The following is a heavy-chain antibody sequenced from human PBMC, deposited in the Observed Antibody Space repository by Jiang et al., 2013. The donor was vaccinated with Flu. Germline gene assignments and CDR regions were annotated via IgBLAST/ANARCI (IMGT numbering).Heavy chain of an antibody. Sequence: SLRLSCAASGFTFSSYSMNWVRQAPGKGLEWVSSISSSSTYIYYADSVKGRFTISRDNAKNSLYLQMNNLRVEDTALYYCARELVEDFWSGYYLDYWGQGTLVTVSS. V-gene: IGHV3-21*01. CDR2: ISSSSTYI. D-gene: IGHD3-3*01. J-gene: IGHJ4*02. CDR3: ARELVEDFWSGYYLDY. CDR1: GFTFSSYS.